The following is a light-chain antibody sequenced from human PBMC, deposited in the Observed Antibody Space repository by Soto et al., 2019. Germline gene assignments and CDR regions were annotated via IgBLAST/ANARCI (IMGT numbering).Light chain of an antibody. CDR1: SSDVGNYKY. J-gene: IGLJ1*01. V-gene: IGLV2-14*01. CDR2: EVS. CDR3: FSYTSSGTYV. Sequence: QSVLTQPASVSGSPGQSITISCTGTSSDVGNYKYVSWYQQHPGKAPKLMIYEVSNRPSGVSNRFSGSKSGNTASLTISGLQAEDETDFYCFSYTSSGTYVFGTGTKV.